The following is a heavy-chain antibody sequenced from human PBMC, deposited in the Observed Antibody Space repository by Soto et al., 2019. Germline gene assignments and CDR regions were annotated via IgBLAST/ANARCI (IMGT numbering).Heavy chain of an antibody. V-gene: IGHV3-13*05. CDR3: ARFSYDSSGYHYGMDV. J-gene: IGHJ6*02. D-gene: IGHD3-22*01. CDR1: GFTFSSYD. Sequence: GGSLRLSCAASGFTFSSYDMHWVRQATGKGLEWVSAIGTAGDPYYPGSVKGRFTISRENAKNSLYLQMNSLRAGDTAVYYCARFSYDSSGYHYGMDVWGQRTTVTVSS. CDR2: IGTAGDP.